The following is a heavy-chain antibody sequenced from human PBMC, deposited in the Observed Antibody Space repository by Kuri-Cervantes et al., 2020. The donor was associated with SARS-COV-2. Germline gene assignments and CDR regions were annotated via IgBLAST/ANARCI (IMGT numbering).Heavy chain of an antibody. CDR2: IRYDGSNK. V-gene: IGHV3-30*02. CDR1: RFTFSSYG. J-gene: IGHJ6*03. CDR3: ARGPNRVVPAATANYYYMDV. D-gene: IGHD2-2*01. Sequence: GESLKISCAASRFTFSSYGMHWVRQAPGKGLEWVAFIRYDGSNKYYVDSVKGRFTISRDNSKNTLYLQMNSLRAEDTAVYYCARGPNRVVPAATANYYYMDVWGQGTLVTVSS.